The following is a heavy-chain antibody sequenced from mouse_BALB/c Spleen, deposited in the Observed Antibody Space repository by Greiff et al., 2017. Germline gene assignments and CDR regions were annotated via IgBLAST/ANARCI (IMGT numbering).Heavy chain of an antibody. D-gene: IGHD2-10*01. CDR1: GFSLTSYG. CDR2: IWAGGST. CDR3: ARERPYYGNYLYYFDY. V-gene: IGHV2-9*02. Sequence: QVQLQQSGPGLVAPSQSLSITCTVSGFSLTSYGVHWVRQPPGKGLEWLGVIWAGGSTNYNSALMSRLSISKDNSKSQVFLKMNSLQTDDTAMYYCARERPYYGNYLYYFDYWGQGTTLTVSS. J-gene: IGHJ2*01.